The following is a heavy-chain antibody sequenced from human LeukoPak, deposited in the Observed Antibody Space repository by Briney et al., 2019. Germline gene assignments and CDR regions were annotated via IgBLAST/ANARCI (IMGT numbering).Heavy chain of an antibody. J-gene: IGHJ4*02. V-gene: IGHV3-21*01. D-gene: IGHD3-22*01. CDR1: GFTFSSYS. CDR3: ARDPPLDYDSSGYGSIIDY. CDR2: ISSSSSYI. Sequence: GGSLRLSCAASGFTFSSYSMNWVRQAPGKGLEWVSSISSSSSYIYYADSVKGRITITRGNAKDSLYLQMNSLRAEDTAGYYCARDPPLDYDSSGYGSIIDYWGQGTLVTVSS.